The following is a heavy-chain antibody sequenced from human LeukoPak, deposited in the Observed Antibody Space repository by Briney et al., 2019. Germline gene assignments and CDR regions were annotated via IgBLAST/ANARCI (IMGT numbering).Heavy chain of an antibody. J-gene: IGHJ5*02. CDR1: GFNFDDYA. V-gene: IGHV3-9*01. D-gene: IGHD2-15*01. CDR3: AKDTAATGRNWFDA. Sequence: GGSLRLSCAASGFNFDDYAMHWVRQAPGKGLEWVSGISWNSGNIGYADSVKGRFTISRDNAKNSLYLQMYSLRTEDTALYYCAKDTAATGRNWFDAWGQGTLVTVSS. CDR2: ISWNSGNI.